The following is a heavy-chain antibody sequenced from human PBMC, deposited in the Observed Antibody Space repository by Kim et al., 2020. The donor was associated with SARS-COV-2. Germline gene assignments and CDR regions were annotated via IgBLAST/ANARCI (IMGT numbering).Heavy chain of an antibody. V-gene: IGHV3-23*01. Sequence: SLRGRFSIAREYSKNTVYLQMNSRRGEDTAVYYCAKGWIQLLLNWFDPWGQGTLVTVSS. CDR3: AKGWIQLLLNWFDP. D-gene: IGHD5-18*01. J-gene: IGHJ5*02.